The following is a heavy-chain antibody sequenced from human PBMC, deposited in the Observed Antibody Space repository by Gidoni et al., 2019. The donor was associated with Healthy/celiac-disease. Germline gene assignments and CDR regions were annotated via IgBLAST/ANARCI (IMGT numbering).Heavy chain of an antibody. V-gene: IGHV4-59*01. CDR2: IYYSGST. CDR3: ARIYSSSVDAFDI. J-gene: IGHJ3*02. Sequence: QLQLQESGPGLVKPSETLSLTCTVSGGSISSYYWSWIRQPPGKGLEWIGYIYYSGSTNYNPSLKSRVTISVDTSKNQFSLKLSSVTAADTAVYYCARIYSSSVDAFDIWGQGTMVTVSS. D-gene: IGHD6-13*01. CDR1: GGSISSYY.